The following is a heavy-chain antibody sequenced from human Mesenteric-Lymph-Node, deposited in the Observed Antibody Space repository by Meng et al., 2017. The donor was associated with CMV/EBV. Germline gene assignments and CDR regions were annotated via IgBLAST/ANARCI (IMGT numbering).Heavy chain of an antibody. V-gene: IGHV4-34*01. J-gene: IGHJ4*02. CDR3: ARHQRWLKSEGGFNY. CDR2: INHSGST. D-gene: IGHD4-23*01. Sequence: QLQLPQWGAVLLEPSETMSLTCAVYGGSFSGYYWSWIRQPPGKGLEWIVEINHSGSTNYNPSLKSRVTISVDTSKNQFSLKLSSVTAADTAVYYCARHQRWLKSEGGFNYWGQGTLVTVSS. CDR1: GGSFSGYY.